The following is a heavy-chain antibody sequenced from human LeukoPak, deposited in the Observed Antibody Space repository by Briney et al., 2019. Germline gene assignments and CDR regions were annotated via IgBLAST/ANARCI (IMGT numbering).Heavy chain of an antibody. Sequence: PSGTLSLTCTVSGGSISSSSYYWGWIRQPPGKGLEWIGSIYYSGSTYYNPSLKSRVTISVDTSKNQFSLKLSSVTAADTAVYYCARADTAMVGGFSYYYYMDVWGKGTTVTVSS. CDR1: GGSISSSSYY. V-gene: IGHV4-39*07. D-gene: IGHD5-18*01. CDR2: IYYSGST. J-gene: IGHJ6*03. CDR3: ARADTAMVGGFSYYYYMDV.